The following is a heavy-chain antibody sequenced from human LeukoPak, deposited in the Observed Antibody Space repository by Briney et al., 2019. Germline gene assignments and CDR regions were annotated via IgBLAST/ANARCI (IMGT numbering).Heavy chain of an antibody. CDR1: GFTFGDYA. V-gene: IGHV3-49*03. Sequence: GGSLRLSCTASGFTFGDYAVSWFRQAPGKGLEWVGFIRSKAYGGTTEYAASVKGRFTISRDDSKSIAYLQMNSLKTEDTAVYYCTRDPGYSSGSTFDYWGQGTLVTVSS. D-gene: IGHD6-19*01. CDR3: TRDPGYSSGSTFDY. CDR2: IRSKAYGGTT. J-gene: IGHJ4*02.